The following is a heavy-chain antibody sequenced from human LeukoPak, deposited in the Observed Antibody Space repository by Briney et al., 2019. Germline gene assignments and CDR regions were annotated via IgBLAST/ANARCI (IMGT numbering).Heavy chain of an antibody. CDR3: ARAPEWLIFDY. CDR2: INPNSGGT. V-gene: IGHV1-2*02. J-gene: IGHJ4*02. CDR1: GYTFTGYY. Sequence: ASVKVSCKTSGYTFTGYYMHWVRQAPGQGLEWMGWINPNSGGTNYAQKFQGRVTLTRDTSISTAYMELSRLRTEDTAVYYCARAPEWLIFDYWGQGTLVTVSS. D-gene: IGHD6-19*01.